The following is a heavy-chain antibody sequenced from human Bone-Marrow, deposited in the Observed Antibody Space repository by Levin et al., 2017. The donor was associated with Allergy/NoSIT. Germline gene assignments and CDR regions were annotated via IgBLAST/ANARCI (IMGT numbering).Heavy chain of an antibody. Sequence: PSETLSLTCAVSGGSITRSDYSLSWIRQPPGKGLEWIGYIYHSGDTYYNPSLKSRVTISVDMSKTQFSLRLSSVTAADTAVYYCASGTTVTPGGTDSFDIWGQGTMVTVSS. D-gene: IGHD4-17*01. J-gene: IGHJ3*02. CDR3: ASGTTVTPGGTDSFDI. CDR1: GGSITRSDYS. V-gene: IGHV4-30-2*01. CDR2: IYHSGDT.